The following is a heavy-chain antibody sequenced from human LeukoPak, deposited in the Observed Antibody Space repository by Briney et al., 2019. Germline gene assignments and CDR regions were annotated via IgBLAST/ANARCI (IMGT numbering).Heavy chain of an antibody. V-gene: IGHV4-59*01. D-gene: IGHD5-24*01. CDR2: IYYSGST. Sequence: SETLSLTCTVSGGSISSYYWNWIRQPPGKGLEWIGYIYYSGSTNYNPSLKSRVTILIDTSKNQFSLKLSSVTAADTAVYYCARRRMATINNWGQGTLVTVSS. CDR3: ARRRMATINN. CDR1: GGSISSYY. J-gene: IGHJ4*02.